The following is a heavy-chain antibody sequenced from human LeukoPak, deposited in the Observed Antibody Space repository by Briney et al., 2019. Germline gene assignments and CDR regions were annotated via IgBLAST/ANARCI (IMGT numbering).Heavy chain of an antibody. Sequence: PSETLSLTCTVSGGSISSYYWSWIRQPPGKGLEWIGYIYYSGSTNYNPSLKSRVTISVDTSKNQFSLKLSSVTAADTAVYYCAGTSRYSSSWYNVGYYFDYWGQGTLVTVSS. CDR3: AGTSRYSSSWYNVGYYFDY. CDR2: IYYSGST. D-gene: IGHD6-13*01. V-gene: IGHV4-59*08. J-gene: IGHJ4*02. CDR1: GGSISSYY.